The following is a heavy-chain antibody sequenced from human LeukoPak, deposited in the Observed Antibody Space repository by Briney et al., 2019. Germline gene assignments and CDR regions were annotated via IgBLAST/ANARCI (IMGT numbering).Heavy chain of an antibody. Sequence: SETLSLTCAVYGGSFSGYYWSWIRQPPGKGLEWIGEINHSGSTNYNPSLKSRVTISVDTSKNQFSLKLSSVTAADTAVYYCAREGYCSGGSCLGLPYWGQGTLVTVSS. D-gene: IGHD2-15*01. CDR1: GGSFSGYY. V-gene: IGHV4-34*01. CDR2: INHSGST. CDR3: AREGYCSGGSCLGLPY. J-gene: IGHJ4*02.